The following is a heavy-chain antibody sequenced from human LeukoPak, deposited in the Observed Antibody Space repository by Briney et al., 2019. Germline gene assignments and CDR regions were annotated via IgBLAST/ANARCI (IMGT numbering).Heavy chain of an antibody. V-gene: IGHV3-11*01. J-gene: IGHJ4*02. Sequence: GVLRLSCAASGFTFSDYYMSWIRQAPGKGLEWVSYISSSGSTIYYADSVKGRFTISRDNAKNSLYLQMNSLRAEDTAVYYCASTLGYSSSWYIGIDYWGQGTLVTVSS. D-gene: IGHD6-13*01. CDR3: ASTLGYSSSWYIGIDY. CDR1: GFTFSDYY. CDR2: ISSSGSTI.